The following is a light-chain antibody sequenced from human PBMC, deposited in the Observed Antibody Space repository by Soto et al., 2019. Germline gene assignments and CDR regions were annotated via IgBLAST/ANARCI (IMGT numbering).Light chain of an antibody. Sequence: EIVLTQSPGTLSLSPEERATLSCRASQSVSSSYLAWYQQKPGQAPRLLIYGASSRTTGIPDRFSGSGSGTDFTLTISRLEPEDFAVYYCQQYGSSLALTFGGGTKVDIK. V-gene: IGKV3-20*01. J-gene: IGKJ4*01. CDR2: GAS. CDR3: QQYGSSLALT. CDR1: QSVSSSY.